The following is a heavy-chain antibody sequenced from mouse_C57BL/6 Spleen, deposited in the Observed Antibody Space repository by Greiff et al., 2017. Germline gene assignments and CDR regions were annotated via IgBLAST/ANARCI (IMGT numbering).Heavy chain of an antibody. CDR1: GYTFTEYT. D-gene: IGHD2-5*01. Sequence: VKLVESGAELVKPGASVKLSCKASGYTFTEYTIHWVKQRSGQGLEWIGWFYPGSGSIKYNEKFKDKATLTADKSSSTVYMELSRLTSEDSAVYFCARHERAYYSNYVWFAYWGQGTLVTVSA. CDR2: FYPGSGSI. CDR3: ARHERAYYSNYVWFAY. J-gene: IGHJ3*01. V-gene: IGHV1-62-2*01.